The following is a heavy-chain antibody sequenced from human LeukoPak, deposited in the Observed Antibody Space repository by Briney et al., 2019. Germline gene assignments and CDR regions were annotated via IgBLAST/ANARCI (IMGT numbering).Heavy chain of an antibody. CDR2: IKSKTDGGTT. J-gene: IGHJ5*02. D-gene: IGHD3-10*01. Sequence: GGSLRLSCAASGFTFSNAWMSWVRQAPRKGPEWVGRIKSKTDGGTTDYAAPVKGRFTISRDDSKTTLYPQMNSLKAEDTAVYYCTRGYWFDPWGQGTLVTVSS. CDR1: GFTFSNAW. V-gene: IGHV3-15*01. CDR3: TRGYWFDP.